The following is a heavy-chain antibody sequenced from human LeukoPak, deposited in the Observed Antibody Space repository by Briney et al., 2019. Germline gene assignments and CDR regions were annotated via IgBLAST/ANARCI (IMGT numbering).Heavy chain of an antibody. CDR3: AREVGYSTSWYGRSDP. V-gene: IGHV1-2*05. CDR2: ISPNSGVP. Sequence: ASVKVSCKASGYTFTGYYIHWVRQAPGQGLEWLGRISPNSGVPNYAQKFQGRVTMTRDTSVNTVYMELSGLKSDDTGAYYCAREVGYSTSWYGRSDPWGQGTVVTVSS. CDR1: GYTFTGYY. D-gene: IGHD6-13*01. J-gene: IGHJ5*02.